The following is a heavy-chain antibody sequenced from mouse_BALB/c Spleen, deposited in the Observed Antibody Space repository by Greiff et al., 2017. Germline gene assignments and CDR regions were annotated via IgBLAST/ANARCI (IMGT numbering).Heavy chain of an antibody. D-gene: IGHD2-4*01. CDR1: GYSFTGYY. CDR2: INPYNGAT. CDR3: ARWDYDGDRGFAY. J-gene: IGHJ3*01. Sequence: EVQLQQSGPELVKPGASVKISCKASGYSFTGYYMHWVKQSHVKSLEWIGRINPYNGATSYNQNFKDKASLTVDKSSSTAYMELHSLTSEDSAVYYCARWDYDGDRGFAYWGQGTLVTVSA. V-gene: IGHV1-31*01.